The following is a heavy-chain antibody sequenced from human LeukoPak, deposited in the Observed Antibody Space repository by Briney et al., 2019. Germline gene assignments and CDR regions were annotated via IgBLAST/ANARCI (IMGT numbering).Heavy chain of an antibody. CDR3: ARVGPNWNNFDY. CDR2: ISSSGSTI. J-gene: IGHJ4*02. V-gene: IGHV3-48*03. Sequence: GGSLRLSCAASGFTFSSYEMNWVRQAPGKGLEWVSYISSSGSTIYYADSVKGRFTISRDNAKNSLYLQMNSLRAEDTAVYYCARVGPNWNNFDYWGQGTLVTVSS. CDR1: GFTFSSYE. D-gene: IGHD1/OR15-1a*01.